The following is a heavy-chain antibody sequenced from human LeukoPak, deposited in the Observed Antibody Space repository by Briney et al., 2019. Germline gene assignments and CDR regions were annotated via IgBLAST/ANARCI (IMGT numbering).Heavy chain of an antibody. CDR3: AKESDYYDSSGYYPVHFDY. Sequence: GGTLRLSCAASGFTFDDYAMHWVRQAPGKGLEWVSGIHWNSDIVGYADSVKGRFTISRDNSKNTLYLQMNSLRAEDTAVYYCAKESDYYDSSGYYPVHFDYWGQGTLVTVSS. V-gene: IGHV3-9*01. J-gene: IGHJ4*02. CDR2: IHWNSDIV. CDR1: GFTFDDYA. D-gene: IGHD3-22*01.